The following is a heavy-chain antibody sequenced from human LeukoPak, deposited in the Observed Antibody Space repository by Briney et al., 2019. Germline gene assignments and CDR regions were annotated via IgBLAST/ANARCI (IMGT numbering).Heavy chain of an antibody. CDR2: IYHSGST. V-gene: IGHV4-30-2*01. D-gene: IGHD4-17*01. J-gene: IGHJ3*02. CDR1: GGSICSGGYY. Sequence: SQTLSLTCTVSGGSICSGGYYWSWIRQPPGKGLEWIGYIYHSGSTNYNPSLKSRVTISVDTSKNQFSLKLSSVTAADTAVYYCARSPRLATVTRSGAFDIWGQGTMVTVSS. CDR3: ARSPRLATVTRSGAFDI.